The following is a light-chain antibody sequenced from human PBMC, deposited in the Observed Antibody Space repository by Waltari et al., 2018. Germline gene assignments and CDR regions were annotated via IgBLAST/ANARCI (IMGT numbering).Light chain of an antibody. CDR1: VLAEKY. Sequence: YDLTQPSSVSVSPGQTATITCSGDVLAEKYVRWVQQKPGQAPPLILYKATERPSGIPGRFSGSTSGSTVTLTIRGALPEDEADYHCHAAADNNWFFGGGTKLTVL. CDR2: KAT. CDR3: HAAADNNWF. V-gene: IGLV3-27*01. J-gene: IGLJ2*01.